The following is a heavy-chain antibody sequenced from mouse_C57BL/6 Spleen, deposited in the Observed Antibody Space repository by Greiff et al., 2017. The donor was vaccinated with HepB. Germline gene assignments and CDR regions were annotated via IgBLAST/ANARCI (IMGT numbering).Heavy chain of an antibody. CDR2: IYPGSGST. V-gene: IGHV1-55*01. Sequence: QVQLQQPGAELVKPGASVKMSCKASGYTFTSYWITWVKQRPGQGLEWIGDIYPGSGSTNYNEKFKSKATLTVDTSSSTAYMQLSSLTSEDSAVYYCARVYYGSSYLSDYWGQGTTLTVSS. CDR3: ARVYYGSSYLSDY. D-gene: IGHD1-1*01. CDR1: GYTFTSYW. J-gene: IGHJ2*01.